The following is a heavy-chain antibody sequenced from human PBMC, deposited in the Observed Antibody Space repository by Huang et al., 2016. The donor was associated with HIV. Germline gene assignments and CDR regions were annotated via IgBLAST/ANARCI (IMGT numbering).Heavy chain of an antibody. CDR2: FAPEHGET. V-gene: IGHV1-24*01. J-gene: IGHJ3*02. Sequence: QVQLVQSGAEVKKPGASVKVSCKVSGYTVTELPIHWVRRAPGKGLEGRGGFAPEHGETIYAQHFQGRVTLTEETATDTAYMELHSLRAEDTAVYYCAAGYDTYYDIWGQGTMVIASS. D-gene: IGHD2-21*01. CDR3: AAGYDTYYDI. CDR1: GYTVTELP.